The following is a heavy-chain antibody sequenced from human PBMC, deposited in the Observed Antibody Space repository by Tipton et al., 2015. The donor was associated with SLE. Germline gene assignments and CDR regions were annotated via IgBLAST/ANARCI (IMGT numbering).Heavy chain of an antibody. CDR3: AKFGNWGVLFFDH. Sequence: SLRLSCAASGFSFNSYAMSWVRQAPGKGLEWVSVVYNDGSTQYADSVKGRFTISRDRSKNTLILQMNSLRPEDTAVYYCAKFGNWGVLFFDHWGQGTLVTVSS. D-gene: IGHD7-27*01. CDR2: VYNDGST. V-gene: IGHV3-23*03. J-gene: IGHJ4*02. CDR1: GFSFNSYA.